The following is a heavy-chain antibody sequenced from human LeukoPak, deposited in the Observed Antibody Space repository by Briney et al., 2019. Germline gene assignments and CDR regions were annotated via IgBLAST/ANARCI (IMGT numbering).Heavy chain of an antibody. CDR3: ARGAYYYDSSGYSRHYYYMDV. CDR1: GYTFTSYG. V-gene: IGHV1-18*01. CDR2: ISAYNGNT. J-gene: IGHJ6*03. Sequence: ASVKVSCKASGYTFTSYGISWVRQAPGQGLEWMGWISAYNGNTNYAQKLQGRVTMTTDTSTSTAYMELRSLRSDDTAVYYCARGAYYYDSSGYSRHYYYMDVWGKGTTVTISS. D-gene: IGHD3-22*01.